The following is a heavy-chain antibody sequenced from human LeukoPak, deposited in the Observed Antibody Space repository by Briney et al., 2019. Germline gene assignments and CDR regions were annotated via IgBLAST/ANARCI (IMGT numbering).Heavy chain of an antibody. J-gene: IGHJ4*02. CDR3: ARVGGSSSALAY. CDR2: INPNSGGT. D-gene: IGHD6-6*01. V-gene: IGHV1-2*02. Sequence: ASVKVSCKASGYTFTGYYMHWVRQAPGQGLEWMGWINPNSGGTNYAQKFQGRVTMTRDTSISTAYMELSRLRPDDTAVYYCARVGGSSSALAYWGQGTLVTVSS. CDR1: GYTFTGYY.